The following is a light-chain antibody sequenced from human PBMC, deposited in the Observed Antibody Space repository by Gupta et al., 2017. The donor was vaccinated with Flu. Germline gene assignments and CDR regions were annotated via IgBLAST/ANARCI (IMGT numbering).Light chain of an antibody. Sequence: QSALTQPPSASGSPGPSVTISCTGTNSDVGSYKYVSWYQQHPGKAPKLMIYEVTQRPSGVPDRFSGAKSGNTASLTXSXLQAEDXADYYCSSYAGNNIVIFGGGTKLTVL. CDR2: EVT. V-gene: IGLV2-8*01. CDR3: SSYAGNNIVI. J-gene: IGLJ2*01. CDR1: NSDVGSYKY.